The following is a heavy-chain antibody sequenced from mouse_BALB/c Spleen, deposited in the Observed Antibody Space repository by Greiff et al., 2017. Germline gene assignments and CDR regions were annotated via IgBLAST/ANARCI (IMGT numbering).Heavy chain of an antibody. D-gene: IGHD1-1*01. Sequence: QVQLKESGAELVRPGVSVKISCKGSGYTFTAYAMYWVKQSHAKSLEWIGVISTYYGDASYNQKFKGKATMTVDKSSSTAYMELARLTSEDSAIYYCARVTTVVADYAMDYWGQGTSVTVSS. V-gene: IGHV1S137*01. CDR3: ARVTTVVADYAMDY. J-gene: IGHJ4*01. CDR2: ISTYYGDA. CDR1: GYTFTAYA.